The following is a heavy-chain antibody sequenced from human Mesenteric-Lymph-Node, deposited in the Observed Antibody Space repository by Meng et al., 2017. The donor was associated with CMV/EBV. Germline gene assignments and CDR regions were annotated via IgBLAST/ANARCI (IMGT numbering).Heavy chain of an antibody. J-gene: IGHJ2*01. CDR2: INHSGGT. Sequence: YRVSFSGSSSHSIRQPPQKGLEWIGDINHSGGTTYNPSLTSRATISVDTSKTQFSLKLSSVTAADTAVYYCARRNMVRGVVNWYFDLWGRGILVTVSS. D-gene: IGHD3-10*01. V-gene: IGHV4-34*01. CDR1: RVSFSGSS. CDR3: ARRNMVRGVVNWYFDL.